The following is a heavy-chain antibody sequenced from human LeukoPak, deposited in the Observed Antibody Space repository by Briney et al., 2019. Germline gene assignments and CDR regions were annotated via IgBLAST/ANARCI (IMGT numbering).Heavy chain of an antibody. CDR2: FDPEDGET. CDR1: GYTLTELS. D-gene: IGHD1-14*01. V-gene: IGHV1-24*01. Sequence: GASVTVSCNVSGYTLTELSMHWVRQAPGKGREWMGGFDPEDGETIYAQKFQGRVTMTEDTSTDTAYMELSSLRSEDTAVYYCATVSTGIYSGYFHHWGQGTLVTVSS. J-gene: IGHJ1*01. CDR3: ATVSTGIYSGYFHH.